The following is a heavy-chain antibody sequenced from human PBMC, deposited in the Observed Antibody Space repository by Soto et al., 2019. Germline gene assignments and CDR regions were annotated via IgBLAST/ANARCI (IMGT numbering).Heavy chain of an antibody. D-gene: IGHD2-8*02. Sequence: PSETLSLTCIVSGGSISSYYWSWIRQPPGKGLEWIGEINHSGSTNYNPSLKSRVTISVDKSQNQFSLNVYSVTAADTAVYYCARHEGWTGPDQWGQGTLVTVSS. J-gene: IGHJ5*02. CDR3: ARHEGWTGPDQ. CDR2: INHSGST. V-gene: IGHV4-34*01. CDR1: GGSISSYY.